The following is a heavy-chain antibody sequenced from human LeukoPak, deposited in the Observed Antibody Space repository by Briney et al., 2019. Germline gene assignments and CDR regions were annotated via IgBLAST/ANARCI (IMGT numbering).Heavy chain of an antibody. V-gene: IGHV5-51*01. CDR2: IYPGDSDT. D-gene: IGHD3-10*01. CDR3: ARLNYYGSGSAYNWFDP. Sequence: GESLKISCKGSGYSFTSYWIGWVRQMPGKGLEWMGIIYPGDSDTRYGPSFQGQVTISADKSISTAYLQWSSLKASDTAMYYCARLNYYGSGSAYNWFDPWGQGTLVTVSS. CDR1: GYSFTSYW. J-gene: IGHJ5*02.